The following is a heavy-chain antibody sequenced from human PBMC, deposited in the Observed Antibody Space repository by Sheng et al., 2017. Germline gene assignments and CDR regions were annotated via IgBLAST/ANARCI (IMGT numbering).Heavy chain of an antibody. J-gene: IGHJ5*02. D-gene: IGHD2-15*01. Sequence: QVQLQESGPGLVKPSETLSLTCAVSGYSISSGYYWGWIRQPPGKGLEWIGSIYHSGSTYYNPSLKSRVTISVDTSKNQFSLKLSSVTAADTAVYYCARDQRYCSGGSCYFYWFDPWGQGTLVT. CDR1: GYSISSGYY. V-gene: IGHV4-38-2*02. CDR3: ARDQRYCSGGSCYFYWFDP. CDR2: IYHSGST.